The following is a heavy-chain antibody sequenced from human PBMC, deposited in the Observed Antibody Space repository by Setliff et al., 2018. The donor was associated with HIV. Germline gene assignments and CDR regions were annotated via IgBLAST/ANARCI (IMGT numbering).Heavy chain of an antibody. CDR3: AKPYYDISGYYFYYFDY. D-gene: IGHD3-22*01. J-gene: IGHJ4*02. CDR2: IYYTGTT. V-gene: IGHV4-39*01. Sequence: SETLSLTCTVSGGSISSRSNYWGWIRQPPGKGLEWIGTIYYTGTTYYNPSLQSRVTLSVDTSKNQFSLRLSSVTAADTAFYYCAKPYYDISGYYFYYFDYWGQGTLVTVSS. CDR1: GGSISSRSNY.